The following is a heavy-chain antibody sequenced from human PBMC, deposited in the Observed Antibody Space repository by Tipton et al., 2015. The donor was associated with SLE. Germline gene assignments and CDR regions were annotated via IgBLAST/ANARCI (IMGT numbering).Heavy chain of an antibody. V-gene: IGHV3-33*08. CDR2: IRNDGSNK. J-gene: IGHJ6*02. CDR3: ARDADSDYGDYDYYSYYGMDV. D-gene: IGHD4-17*01. CDR1: GFTFSSYA. Sequence: SLRLSCAASGFTFSSYAMSWVRQAPGKGLEWVAFIRNDGSNKEYADFVKGRFTISRDNSKNTVYLQMNSLRAEDTAVYYCARDADSDYGDYDYYSYYGMDVWGQGTTVTVSS.